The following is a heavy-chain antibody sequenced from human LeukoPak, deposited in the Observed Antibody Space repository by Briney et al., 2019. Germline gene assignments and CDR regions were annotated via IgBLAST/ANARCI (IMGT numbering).Heavy chain of an antibody. D-gene: IGHD6-13*01. CDR1: GFTFSSYA. J-gene: IGHJ4*02. CDR2: ISYDGSNK. Sequence: GGSLRLSCAASGFTFSSYAMHWVRQAPGKGLEWVAVISYDGSNKYYADSVKGRFTISRDNSKNTLYLQMNGLRAEDTAVYYCARDVGEQQPLYFDYWGQGTLVTVSS. V-gene: IGHV3-30-3*01. CDR3: ARDVGEQQPLYFDY.